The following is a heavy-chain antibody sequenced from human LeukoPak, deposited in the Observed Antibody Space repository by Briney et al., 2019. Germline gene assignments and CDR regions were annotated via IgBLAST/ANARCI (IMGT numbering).Heavy chain of an antibody. J-gene: IGHJ3*02. Sequence: PGRSLRLSCAASGFTFSTYAMHWVRQAPGKGLEWVAVIWYDGSNKYYADSVKGRFTISRDNSKNTLSLQMNSLRVEDTALYYCARGFALDIWGQGAKVTVSS. CDR3: ARGFALDI. V-gene: IGHV3-33*03. CDR1: GFTFSTYA. CDR2: IWYDGSNK.